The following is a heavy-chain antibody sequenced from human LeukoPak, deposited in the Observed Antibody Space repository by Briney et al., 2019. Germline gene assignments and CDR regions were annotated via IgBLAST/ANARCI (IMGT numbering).Heavy chain of an antibody. V-gene: IGHV3-30*04. CDR1: GFTFSSYA. J-gene: IGHJ4*02. CDR2: ISYDGSNK. D-gene: IGHD3-10*01. Sequence: GGSLRLSCAASGFTFSSYAMHWVRQAPGKGLEWVAVISYDGSNKYYADSVKGRFTISRDNSKNTLYLQMNSLRAEDTAVYYCARHYGSGTYYTFNFDFWGQGTLVTVSS. CDR3: ARHYGSGTYYTFNFDF.